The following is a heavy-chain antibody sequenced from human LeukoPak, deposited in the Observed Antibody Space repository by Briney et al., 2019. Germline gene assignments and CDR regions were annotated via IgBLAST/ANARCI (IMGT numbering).Heavy chain of an antibody. J-gene: IGHJ5*02. V-gene: IGHV1-2*02. CDR3: ARGFDFWSGYSFDP. Sequence: ASVKVSCKASGYTFTGYYMHWVRQAPGQGLEWMGWINPNSGGTNYAQKFQGRVTMTRDTSISTAYTEMSRLRSDDTAVYYCARGFDFWSGYSFDPWGQGTLVTVSS. CDR1: GYTFTGYY. CDR2: INPNSGGT. D-gene: IGHD3-3*01.